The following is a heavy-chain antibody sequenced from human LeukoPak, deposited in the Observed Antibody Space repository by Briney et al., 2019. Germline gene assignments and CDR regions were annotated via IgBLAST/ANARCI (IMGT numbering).Heavy chain of an antibody. V-gene: IGHV4-4*02. J-gene: IGHJ3*02. CDR1: GGSISSSNW. Sequence: MPSGTLSLTCAVSGGSISSSNWWSWVRQPPGKGLEWIGEIYHSGSTNYNPSLKSRVTISVDKSKNQFSLKLSSVTAADTAVYYCASFLRGSYGSNAFDIWGQGKMVPVSS. D-gene: IGHD1-26*01. CDR3: ASFLRGSYGSNAFDI. CDR2: IYHSGST.